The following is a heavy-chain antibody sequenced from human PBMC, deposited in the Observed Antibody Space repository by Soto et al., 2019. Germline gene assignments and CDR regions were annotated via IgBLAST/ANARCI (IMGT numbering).Heavy chain of an antibody. CDR2: TYYRSKWYN. J-gene: IGHJ6*02. V-gene: IGHV6-1*01. CDR1: GDSVSSNSAA. D-gene: IGHD2-2*01. Sequence: QVQLQPSGPGLVKPSQTLSLTCAISGDSVSSNSAAWNWIRQSPSRVLEWLGRTYYRSKWYNDYAVSVKSRIPITPDTSKNQCSLQLTSVSPEDTAVYYCAWYCSSTSCSAGYYYGMDVCGRGTTVTVSS. CDR3: AWYCSSTSCSAGYYYGMDV.